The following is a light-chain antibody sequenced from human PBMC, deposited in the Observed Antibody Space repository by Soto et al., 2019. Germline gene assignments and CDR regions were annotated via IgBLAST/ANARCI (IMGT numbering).Light chain of an antibody. CDR3: QQYYSTPWT. CDR1: QSVLYSSSNKNY. Sequence: DIVMTQSPDSLAVSLGERATINCKSSQSVLYSSSNKNYLAWYQQKPGQPPKLLIYWASTRESGVPDRFSGRGFGKDFPLTISSLQAEDVAVYYCQQYYSTPWTFGQGTKVEIK. CDR2: WAS. J-gene: IGKJ1*01. V-gene: IGKV4-1*01.